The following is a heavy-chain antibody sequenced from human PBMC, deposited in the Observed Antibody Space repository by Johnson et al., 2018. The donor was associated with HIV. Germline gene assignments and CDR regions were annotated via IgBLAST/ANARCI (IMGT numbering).Heavy chain of an antibody. J-gene: IGHJ3*02. D-gene: IGHD3-22*01. V-gene: IGHV3-30*04. CDR1: GFTFSSYA. CDR2: ISYDGSNK. CDR3: ARDFYVGVVVVPRGAFDI. Sequence: QVQLVESGGGVVQPGRSLRLSCAASGFTFSSYAMHWVHQAPGKGLEWVAVISYDGSNKYYADSVKGRFTISRDNSKNTLYLQMNSLRAEDTAVYYCARDFYVGVVVVPRGAFDIWGQGTMVTVSS.